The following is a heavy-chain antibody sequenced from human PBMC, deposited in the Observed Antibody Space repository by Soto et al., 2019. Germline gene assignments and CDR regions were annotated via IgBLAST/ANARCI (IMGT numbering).Heavy chain of an antibody. Sequence: LRLSCAASGFTFSTAWMSWVRQAPGKGLEWIGRIKSKTDGETTDYAAPVKGRFTVSRDDSENTLYLQMNSLKTEDTAVYYCTIYCISSSCYTRWLDPWGQGTLVTVSS. D-gene: IGHD2-2*02. J-gene: IGHJ5*02. CDR2: IKSKTDGETT. CDR1: GFTFSTAW. CDR3: TIYCISSSCYTRWLDP. V-gene: IGHV3-15*01.